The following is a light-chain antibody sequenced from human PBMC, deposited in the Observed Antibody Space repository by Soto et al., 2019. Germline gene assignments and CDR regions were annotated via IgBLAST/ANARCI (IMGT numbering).Light chain of an antibody. J-gene: IGKJ1*01. CDR2: WAS. CDR3: QQYYSTFTWT. Sequence: DIVMTQSPDSLAVSLGERATINCKSSQTILYSSNNKNYLAWYQQKPGQPPKLLIYWASTRESGVPDRFSGNGSGTDFTLTISSLQAEDVAVYYCQQYYSTFTWTFGQGTKMEI. CDR1: QTILYSSNNKNY. V-gene: IGKV4-1*01.